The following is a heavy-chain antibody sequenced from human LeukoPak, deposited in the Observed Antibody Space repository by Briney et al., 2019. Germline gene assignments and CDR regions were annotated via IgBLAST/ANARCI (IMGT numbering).Heavy chain of an antibody. V-gene: IGHV3-73*01. D-gene: IGHD3-16*02. CDR1: GFTFSGSA. CDR2: IRSKANSYAT. CDR3: AKARGGPITFGGVIAFE. Sequence: GGSLRLSCAASGFTFSGSAMHWVRQAPGKGLEWVGRIRSKANSYATAYAASVKGRFTISRDDSKNTAYLQMNSLRAEDTAVYYCAKARGGPITFGGVIAFEWGQGTLVTVSS. J-gene: IGHJ4*02.